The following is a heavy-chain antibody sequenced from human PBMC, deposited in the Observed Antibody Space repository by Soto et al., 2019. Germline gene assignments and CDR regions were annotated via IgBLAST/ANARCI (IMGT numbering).Heavy chain of an antibody. CDR1: GFTFSSYG. D-gene: IGHD6-13*01. CDR2: IWYDGSNK. CDR3: ARGNYSSSYYGVDV. Sequence: QVQLVESGGGVVQPGRSLRLSCAASGFTFSSYGMQWVRQAPGKGLEWVAVIWYDGSNKYYADSVKGRFTISGDNSKNTLYLQMNSLRAEDTAVYYCARGNYSSSYYGVDVWGQGTTVTVSS. J-gene: IGHJ6*02. V-gene: IGHV3-33*01.